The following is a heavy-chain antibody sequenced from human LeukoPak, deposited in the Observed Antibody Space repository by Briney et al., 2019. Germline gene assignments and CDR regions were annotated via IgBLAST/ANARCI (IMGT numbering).Heavy chain of an antibody. V-gene: IGHV4-59*01. D-gene: IGHD5-18*01. CDR1: GGSISSNS. J-gene: IGHJ4*02. CDR2: IYYSGST. CDR3: ARGGYSYDY. Sequence: SETLSLTCNVSGGSISSNSWSWIRQPPGKGLEWIGYIYYSGSTNYNPSLKSRVTISVDTSKNQLSLKLSSVTAADTAVYYCARGGYSYDYWGQGTLVTVSS.